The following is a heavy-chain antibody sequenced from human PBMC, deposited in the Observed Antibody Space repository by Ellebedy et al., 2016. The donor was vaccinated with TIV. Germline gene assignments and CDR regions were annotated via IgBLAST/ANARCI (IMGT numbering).Heavy chain of an antibody. Sequence: GGSLRLSXAASGFTFSGSAMHWVRQASGKGLEWVSYISSSSSTIYYADSVKGRFTISRDNSKNTLYLQMNSLRAEDTAVYYCASGGYFDWLLHFDYWGQGTLVTVSS. D-gene: IGHD3-9*01. CDR1: GFTFSGSA. V-gene: IGHV3-48*01. J-gene: IGHJ4*02. CDR2: ISSSSSTI. CDR3: ASGGYFDWLLHFDY.